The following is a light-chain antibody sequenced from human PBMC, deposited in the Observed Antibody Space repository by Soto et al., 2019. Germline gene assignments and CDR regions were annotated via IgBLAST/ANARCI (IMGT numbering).Light chain of an antibody. J-gene: IGKJ1*01. CDR2: GAS. CDR3: QQYGRSPRT. V-gene: IGKV3-20*01. CDR1: QSVSSSY. Sequence: DIVLTQSPGTLSLSPGERATLSCRASQSVSSSYLAWYQQKPGQAPRLLIYGASSRATGIPGRFSGSGSGTDFTLTVSRLEPEDFAVYYCQQYGRSPRTFGQGTKVEIK.